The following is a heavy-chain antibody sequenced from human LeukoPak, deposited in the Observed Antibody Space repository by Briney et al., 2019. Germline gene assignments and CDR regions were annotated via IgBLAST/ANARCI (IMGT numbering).Heavy chain of an antibody. D-gene: IGHD3-16*01. V-gene: IGHV6-1*01. CDR1: GDSVSSNTAA. J-gene: IGHJ4*02. Sequence: SQTPSLSCAISGDSVSSNTAAWNWIRQSPSTGLEWLGRTYYRSKWYNDYAVSGKGRITISADTSKTQFSLQLNSVTPEDMAVYYCARSISGLGDWGQGTLVTVSS. CDR2: TYYRSKWYN. CDR3: ARSISGLGD.